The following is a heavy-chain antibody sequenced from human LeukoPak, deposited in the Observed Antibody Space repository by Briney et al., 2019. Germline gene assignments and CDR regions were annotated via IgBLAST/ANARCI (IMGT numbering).Heavy chain of an antibody. V-gene: IGHV3-23*01. CDR1: GFTFSSYA. CDR2: ISGSGGST. J-gene: IGHJ4*02. D-gene: IGHD5-24*01. CDR3: AKDRSSVGMATTFDY. Sequence: GGSLRLSCAASGFTFSSYAMSWVRQAPGKGLEWVSAISGSGGSTYYADSVKGRFTISRDNSKNTLYLQMNSLRAEGTAAYYCAKDRSSVGMATTFDYWGQGTLVTVSS.